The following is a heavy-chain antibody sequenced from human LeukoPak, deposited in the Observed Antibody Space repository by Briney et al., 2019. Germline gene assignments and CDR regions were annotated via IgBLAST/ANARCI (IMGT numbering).Heavy chain of an antibody. J-gene: IGHJ6*02. CDR2: INPSGGST. Sequence: ASVKVSCKASGYTFTSYYMHWVRQAPGQGLEWMGIINPSGGSTSYAQKFQGRVTITRDTSTSTVYMELSSLRSEDKAVYYCARDKEGMVYAMPGMDVWGQGTTVTVSS. CDR3: ARDKEGMVYAMPGMDV. CDR1: GYTFTSYY. V-gene: IGHV1-46*01. D-gene: IGHD2-8*01.